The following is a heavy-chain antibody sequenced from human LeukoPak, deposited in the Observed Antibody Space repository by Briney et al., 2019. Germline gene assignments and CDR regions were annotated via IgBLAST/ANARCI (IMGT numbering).Heavy chain of an antibody. D-gene: IGHD1-20*01. J-gene: IGHJ4*02. Sequence: GGSLRLSCAASGFTFDDYTMHWVRQAPGKGLEWVSLISWDGGSTYYADSVKGRFTISRDNSKNSLYLQMNSLRTEDTAFYYCATGPNSNYFDYWGQGTLVTVSS. CDR3: ATGPNSNYFDY. CDR2: ISWDGGST. V-gene: IGHV3-43*01. CDR1: GFTFDDYT.